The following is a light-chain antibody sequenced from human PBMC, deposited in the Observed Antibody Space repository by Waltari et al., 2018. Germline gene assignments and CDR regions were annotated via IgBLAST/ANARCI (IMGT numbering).Light chain of an antibody. CDR3: QHRSGP. CDR2: DAS. V-gene: IGKV3-11*01. J-gene: IGKJ3*01. Sequence: EIVLTQSPPTLPLSPGERATLSCRASQSVSDSLDWYQHKPGQAPRLPVYDASNRATGVPARFSGSGSGTHFTLTISSLEPADFAVYYCQHRSGPFGPGTKVDFK. CDR1: QSVSDS.